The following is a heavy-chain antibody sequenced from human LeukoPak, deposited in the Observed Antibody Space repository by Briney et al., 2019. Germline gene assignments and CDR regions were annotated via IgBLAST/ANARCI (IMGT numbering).Heavy chain of an antibody. CDR2: IKQDGNEK. J-gene: IGHJ4*02. V-gene: IGHV3-7*03. CDR1: GFTFSGYW. Sequence: GGSLRLSCAASGFTFSGYWMSWVRQAPGKGLEWVANIKQDGNEKYYVDSVRGRFTISRDNAKNSLYLQMNSLRAEDTAVYYRARERILPYWGQGTLVTVSS. D-gene: IGHD2-15*01. CDR3: ARERILPY.